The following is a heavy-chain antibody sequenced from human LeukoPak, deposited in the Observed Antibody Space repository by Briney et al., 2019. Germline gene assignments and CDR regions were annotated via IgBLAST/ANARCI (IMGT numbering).Heavy chain of an antibody. D-gene: IGHD1-1*01. Sequence: KPSETLSLTCAVSGASMSNYHWSWIRQPPGRGLEYIGYVYNSGSTFYNPSLKCRVTISADTSRKQFSLKLTSVTATDTAVYYCARGTGGYRFDPWGQGILVTVSS. V-gene: IGHV4-59*01. J-gene: IGHJ5*02. CDR2: VYNSGST. CDR3: ARGTGGYRFDP. CDR1: GASMSNYH.